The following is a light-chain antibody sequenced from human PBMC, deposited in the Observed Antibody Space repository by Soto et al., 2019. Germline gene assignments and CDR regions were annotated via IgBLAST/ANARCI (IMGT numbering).Light chain of an antibody. CDR3: AGWDAGLGGWV. Sequence: QPASVSGSPGQSITISCTGTSSDIGNYDFVSWYQQVPGTAPKAMIYEVSSRPSGVSNRFSGSKSGNTASLAISGLLSEDEADYYCAGWDAGLGGWVFGGGTKLTVL. J-gene: IGLJ3*02. CDR2: EVS. V-gene: IGLV2-14*01. CDR1: SSDIGNYDF.